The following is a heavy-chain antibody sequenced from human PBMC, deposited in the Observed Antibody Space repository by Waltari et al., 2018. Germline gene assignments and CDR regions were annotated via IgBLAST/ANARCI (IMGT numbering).Heavy chain of an antibody. J-gene: IGHJ4*02. CDR3: ATPFYNWDDPLHS. Sequence: EVQLLDSGGDLVQPGGSLRHSFAASGTTVRLHAINWVRLAPGTGLEWVSAITVGDDTYYADSVKGRFTISRDTSKDTVYLHMNGRRAEDTAVYYCATPFYNWDDPLHSWGPGTLVTVSS. CDR1: GTTVRLHA. V-gene: IGHV3-23*01. CDR2: ITVGDDT. D-gene: IGHD1-20*01.